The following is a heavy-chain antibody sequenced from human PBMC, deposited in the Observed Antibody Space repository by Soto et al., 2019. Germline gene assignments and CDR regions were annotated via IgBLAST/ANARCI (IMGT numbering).Heavy chain of an antibody. CDR3: ARRTWRGRADY. CDR2: IGGSGGDT. Sequence: EVQLLASGGGLVQPGGSLRLSCAASGFPFSSYAMSWVRQAPGKGLEWVSAIGGSGGDTFYADSVKGRFTVSRDNAENTLRRQLNSLRVEDTAIYYCARRTWRGRADYWGQGILVTVSS. J-gene: IGHJ4*02. V-gene: IGHV3-23*01. D-gene: IGHD3-3*01. CDR1: GFPFSSYA.